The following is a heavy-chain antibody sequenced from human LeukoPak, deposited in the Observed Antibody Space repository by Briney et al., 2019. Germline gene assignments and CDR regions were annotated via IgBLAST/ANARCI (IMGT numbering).Heavy chain of an antibody. D-gene: IGHD6-13*01. J-gene: IGHJ4*02. V-gene: IGHV4-61*01. CDR2: IYYSGST. Sequence: SETLSLTCTVSGGSFSSGSYYWSWIRQPPGKGLEWIGYIYYSGSTNYNPSLKSRVTISVDTSKNQFSLKLSSVTAADTAVYYCARDAAAGINWGQGTLVTVSS. CDR1: GGSFSSGSYY. CDR3: ARDAAAGIN.